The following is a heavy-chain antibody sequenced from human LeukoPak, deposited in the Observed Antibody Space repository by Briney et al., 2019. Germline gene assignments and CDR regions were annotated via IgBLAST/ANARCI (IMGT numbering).Heavy chain of an antibody. CDR1: XXXXSXXY. Sequence: ETLSLTCTXXXXXXSXXYWSXXRXPPXKXLEWIGYIYYSGSTNYNPSLKSRVTISVDTSKNQFSLKLSSVTAADTAVYYCARAEYYFDYWGQGTLVTVSS. CDR3: ARAEYYFDY. CDR2: IYYSGST. D-gene: IGHD3-10*01. J-gene: IGHJ4*02. V-gene: IGHV4-59*01.